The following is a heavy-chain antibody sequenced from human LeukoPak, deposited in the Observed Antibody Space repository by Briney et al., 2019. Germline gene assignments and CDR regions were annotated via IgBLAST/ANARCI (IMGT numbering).Heavy chain of an antibody. V-gene: IGHV4-34*01. Sequence: SETLSLTCAVYGGSFSGYYWSWIRQPPGKGLEWIGEINHSGSTYYNPSLKSRVTISVDTSKNQFSLKLSSVTAADTAVYYCARVNPQYVWNYERFFDYWGQGTLVTVSS. CDR3: ARVNPQYVWNYERFFDY. CDR1: GGSFSGYY. CDR2: INHSGST. D-gene: IGHD1-7*01. J-gene: IGHJ4*02.